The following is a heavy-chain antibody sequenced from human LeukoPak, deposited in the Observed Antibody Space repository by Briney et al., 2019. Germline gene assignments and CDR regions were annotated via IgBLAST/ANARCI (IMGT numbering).Heavy chain of an antibody. CDR1: GYTFTSYY. Sequence: ASVKVSCKASGYTFTSYYMHWVRQAPGQGLEWMGIINPSGGSTSYAQKFQGRVTITRNTSISTAYMELSSLRSEDTAVYYCARRSSGSYYYYYYYMDVWGKGTTVTVSS. J-gene: IGHJ6*03. CDR2: INPSGGST. CDR3: ARRSSGSYYYYYYYMDV. V-gene: IGHV1-46*01. D-gene: IGHD3-10*01.